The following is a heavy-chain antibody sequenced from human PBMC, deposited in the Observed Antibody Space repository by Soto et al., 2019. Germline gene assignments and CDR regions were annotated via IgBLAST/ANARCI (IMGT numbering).Heavy chain of an antibody. V-gene: IGHV3-23*01. CDR2: ISGGGDTT. Sequence: EVQLLESGGGLVQPGGSLRLSCAASGFTFSSHTMSWVRQAPGKGLEWVSAISGGGDTTYFADSVKGLLTISRDNSKSTLYLQMNSLRAEDTAVYYCAKLTTHWGQGTLVTVSS. CDR1: GFTFSSHT. J-gene: IGHJ4*02. CDR3: AKLTTH. D-gene: IGHD4-17*01.